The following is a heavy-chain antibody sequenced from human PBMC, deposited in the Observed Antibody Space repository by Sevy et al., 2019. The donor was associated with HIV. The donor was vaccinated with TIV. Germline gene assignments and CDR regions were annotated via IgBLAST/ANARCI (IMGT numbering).Heavy chain of an antibody. CDR2: IHYTGST. J-gene: IGHJ5*02. CDR3: ARSPPVRSGDDSLNWFAP. Sequence: GSLRLSCTVSGGSISAYHWSWIRQPPGKGLEWIGYIHYTGSTKYNPSLESRVTISVDTSKNQFSLKLSSVTGSGAAVYYCARSPPVRSGDDSLNWFAPWGQRTLVTVSS. V-gene: IGHV4-59*01. D-gene: IGHD5-12*01. CDR1: GGSISAYH.